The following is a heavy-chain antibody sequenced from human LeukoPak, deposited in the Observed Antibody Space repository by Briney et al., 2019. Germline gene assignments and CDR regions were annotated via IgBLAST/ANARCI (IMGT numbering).Heavy chain of an antibody. V-gene: IGHV1-69*05. J-gene: IGHJ6*03. CDR3: ARDSTAAGIRDHYYYYYMDV. CDR2: IIPIFGTA. D-gene: IGHD6-13*01. Sequence: SVKVSCKASGGTFSSYAISWVRQAPGQGLEWMGGIIPIFGTANYAQKFQGRVTTTTDESTSTAYMELSSLRSEDTAVYYCARDSTAAGIRDHYYYYYMDVWAKGPRSPSP. CDR1: GGTFSSYA.